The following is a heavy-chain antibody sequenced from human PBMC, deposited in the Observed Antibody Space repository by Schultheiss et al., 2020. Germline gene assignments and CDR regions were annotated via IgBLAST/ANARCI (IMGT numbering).Heavy chain of an antibody. Sequence: GESLKISCAASGFTFSSYGMHWVRQAPGKGLEWVAVIWYDGSNKYYADSVKGRFTISRDNAKNSLYLQMNSLRAEDTAVYYCAKYDFWSGPAYYGMDVWGQGTTVTVSS. J-gene: IGHJ6*02. CDR1: GFTFSSYG. CDR3: AKYDFWSGPAYYGMDV. V-gene: IGHV3-33*03. CDR2: IWYDGSNK. D-gene: IGHD3-3*01.